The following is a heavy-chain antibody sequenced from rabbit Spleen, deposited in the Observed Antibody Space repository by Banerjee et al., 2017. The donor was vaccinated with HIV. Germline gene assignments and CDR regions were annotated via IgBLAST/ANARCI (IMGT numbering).Heavy chain of an antibody. CDR3: ARDNYAGAADGGFVDFGMDL. Sequence: QEQLEESGGGLVQPEGSLALTCTASGFSFSSSYYMCWVRQAPGKGLEWVACIYTGGTGITYYASWAKGRFTISKTSSTTVTLQMTSLTAADTATYFCARDNYAGAADGGFVDFGMDLWGPGTLVTVS. D-gene: IGHD4-2*01. J-gene: IGHJ6*01. CDR1: GFSFSSSYY. CDR2: IYTGGTGIT. V-gene: IGHV1S45*01.